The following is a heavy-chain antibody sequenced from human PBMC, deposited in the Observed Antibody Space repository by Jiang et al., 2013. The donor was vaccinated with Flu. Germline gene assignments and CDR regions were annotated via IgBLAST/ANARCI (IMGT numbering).Heavy chain of an antibody. J-gene: IGHJ4*02. CDR3: ARADTPEHENTVPRAPFDWLYIY. CDR1: GGSFSGYY. D-gene: IGHD3-9*01. Sequence: LLKPSETLSLTCAVYGGSFSGYYWSWIRQPPGKGLEWIGEINHSGSTNYNPSLKSRVTISVDTSKNQFSLKLSSVTAAGTAVYYCARADTPEHENTVPRAPFDWLYIYWGQGTLVTVSS. CDR2: INHSGST. V-gene: IGHV4-34*01.